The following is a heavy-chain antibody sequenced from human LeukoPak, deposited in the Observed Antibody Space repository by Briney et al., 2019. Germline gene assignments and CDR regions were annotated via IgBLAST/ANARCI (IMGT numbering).Heavy chain of an antibody. J-gene: IGHJ4*02. CDR2: IYYRGTS. CDR3: ARHYCSGGNCYYFDH. CDR1: GGSISGYY. D-gene: IGHD2-15*01. Sequence: PSETLSLTCTVSGGSISGYYWSWIRQSPGQGLEWIGFIYYRGTSKYNPSLMSRVTMSVDTSKNQVSLKLSSVTAADTAVYYCARHYCSGGNCYYFDHWGQGTLVTVSS. V-gene: IGHV4-59*08.